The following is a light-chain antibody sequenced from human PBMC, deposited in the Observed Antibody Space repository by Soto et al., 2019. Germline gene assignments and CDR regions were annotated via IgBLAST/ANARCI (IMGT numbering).Light chain of an antibody. CDR2: TAS. CDR3: QNYDSVPWS. V-gene: IGKV1-27*01. J-gene: IGKJ1*01. CDR1: QGIGYN. Sequence: DIQMTQSPTSLSASVGDRVTITCRASQGIGYNLAWYQQKPGKVPKVLIYTASTLHSGVPSRFSGSGSGTEFTLTIISLQPEDVATYFCQNYDSVPWSFGQGTRVEI.